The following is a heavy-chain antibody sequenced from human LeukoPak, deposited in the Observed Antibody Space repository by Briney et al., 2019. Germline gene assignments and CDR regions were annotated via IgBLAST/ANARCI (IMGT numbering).Heavy chain of an antibody. D-gene: IGHD1-7*01. CDR3: ARDYPWGRKNYGRFDDY. Sequence: PGGSLRLSCAASGFTFSSYEMNWVRQAPGKGLEWVSYISSSGSTIYYADSVKCRFTISRDNAKNSLYLQINSLRAEDTAVYYCARDYPWGRKNYGRFDDYWGQGTLVTVSS. V-gene: IGHV3-48*03. CDR1: GFTFSSYE. CDR2: ISSSGSTI. J-gene: IGHJ4*02.